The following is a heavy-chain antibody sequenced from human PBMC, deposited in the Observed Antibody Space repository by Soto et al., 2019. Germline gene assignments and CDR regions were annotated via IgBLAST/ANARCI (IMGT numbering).Heavy chain of an antibody. J-gene: IGHJ5*02. CDR3: ARGRDGGGAS. CDR2: INPSGST. V-gene: IGHV4-34*01. D-gene: IGHD4-17*01. Sequence: QVQLQQWGAELLKPSETLSLTCGVYGGSLSGNYWSWISQPPGEGLEWIGEINPSGSTNYSPSLKSRATISADTSKNQFSLKLSSVIAADTAVYYCARGRDGGGASWGQGTLVTVSS. CDR1: GGSLSGNY.